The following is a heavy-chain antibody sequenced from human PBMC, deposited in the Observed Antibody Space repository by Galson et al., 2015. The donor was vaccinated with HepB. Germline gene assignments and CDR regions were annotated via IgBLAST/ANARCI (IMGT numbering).Heavy chain of an antibody. V-gene: IGHV3-66*02. Sequence: SLRLSCAASGFSVTSNYMNWVRQTPGKGLEWVSVIYGGGNTFYTDSVRGRFSTSRDGSKNTLYLQMNSLRDDDTAVYYCVGSRPRGYNGYDVSFDYWGQGTLLTVSS. CDR1: GFSVTSNY. J-gene: IGHJ4*02. D-gene: IGHD5-12*01. CDR2: IYGGGNT. CDR3: VGSRPRGYNGYDVSFDY.